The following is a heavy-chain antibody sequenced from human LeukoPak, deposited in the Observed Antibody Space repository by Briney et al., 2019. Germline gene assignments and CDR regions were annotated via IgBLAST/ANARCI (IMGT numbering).Heavy chain of an antibody. CDR1: GFTFTTYW. Sequence: GGSLRLSCAASGFTFTTYWMHWVRQAPGKGLVWVSHINSDGSITSYADSVKGRFTISRDNAKNSLYLQMNSLRAEDTAVYYCARALAARSRYYYGMDVWGQGTTVTVSS. V-gene: IGHV3-74*01. CDR2: INSDGSIT. CDR3: ARALAARSRYYYGMDV. J-gene: IGHJ6*02. D-gene: IGHD6-6*01.